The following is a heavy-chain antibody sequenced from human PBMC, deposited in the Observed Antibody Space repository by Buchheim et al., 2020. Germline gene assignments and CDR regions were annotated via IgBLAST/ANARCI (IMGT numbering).Heavy chain of an antibody. J-gene: IGHJ3*02. CDR1: GGSISSSSYY. CDR3: ASPYCTNGVCYKHAFDI. CDR2: IYYSGST. D-gene: IGHD2-8*01. Sequence: QLQLQESGPGLVKPSETLSLTCTVSGGSISSSSYYWGWIRQPPGKGLEWIGSIYYSGSTYYNPSLKSRVTISVDTSKNQFSLKLSSVTAADTAVYYCASPYCTNGVCYKHAFDIWGQGT. V-gene: IGHV4-39*01.